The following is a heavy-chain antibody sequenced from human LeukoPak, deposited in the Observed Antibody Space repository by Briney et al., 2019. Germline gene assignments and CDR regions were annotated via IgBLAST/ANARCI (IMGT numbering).Heavy chain of an antibody. V-gene: IGHV1-2*04. J-gene: IGHJ4*02. CDR1: GYTFTGYY. Sequence: ASVKVSCKASGYTFTGYYMHWVRQAPGQGLEWMGWINPNSGGTNYAQKFQGWVTMTRDTSISTAYMELSRLRSDDTAVYYCARVTAAAGTNYFDYWGQGTLVTVSP. CDR3: ARVTAAAGTNYFDY. CDR2: INPNSGGT. D-gene: IGHD6-13*01.